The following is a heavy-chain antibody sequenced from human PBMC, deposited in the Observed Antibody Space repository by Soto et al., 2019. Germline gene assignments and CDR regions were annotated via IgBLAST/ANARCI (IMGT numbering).Heavy chain of an antibody. J-gene: IGHJ4*02. CDR3: ARQEYDFWSGYYTGLPGGMLGY. CDR2: IYYSGST. CDR1: GGSISSSSYY. V-gene: IGHV4-39*01. D-gene: IGHD3-3*01. Sequence: SETLSLTCTVSGGSISSSSYYWGWIRQPPGKGLEWIGSIYYSGSTYYNPSLKSRVTISVDTSKNQFSLKLSSVTAADTAVYYCARQEYDFWSGYYTGLPGGMLGYWGQGTLVTVSS.